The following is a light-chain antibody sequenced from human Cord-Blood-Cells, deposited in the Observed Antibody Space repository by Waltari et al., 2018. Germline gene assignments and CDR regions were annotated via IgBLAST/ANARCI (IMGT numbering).Light chain of an antibody. J-gene: IGKJ1*01. CDR1: QSLLHSDGKTY. V-gene: IGKV2-29*02. CDR3: QQSYSTPRT. CDR2: EVS. Sequence: DIVMTQTPLSLSVTPGQPASISCKSSQSLLHSDGKTYLYWYLQKPGRSPQLLIYEVSSRFSGVPDRFSGSGSGTDFTLTISSLQPEDFATYYCQQSYSTPRTFGQGTKVEIK.